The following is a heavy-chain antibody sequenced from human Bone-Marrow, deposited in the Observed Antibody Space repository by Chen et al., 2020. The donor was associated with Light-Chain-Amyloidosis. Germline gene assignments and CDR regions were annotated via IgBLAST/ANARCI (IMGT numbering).Heavy chain of an antibody. CDR2: ISSSSRST. CDR1: NFTFDVYT. CDR3: AKEMGIHNGAFDI. D-gene: IGHD2-8*01. Sequence: EVPLVESGGGLVKPGGSLRLSCAGSNFTFDVYTMNWVRLTPGKGLEWVSAISSSSRSTYYADSVRGRFTTSRDNADNSLTLHMDDLRVEDTGVYFCAKEMGIHNGAFDIWGRGTVVTVSS. V-gene: IGHV3-21*01. J-gene: IGHJ3*02.